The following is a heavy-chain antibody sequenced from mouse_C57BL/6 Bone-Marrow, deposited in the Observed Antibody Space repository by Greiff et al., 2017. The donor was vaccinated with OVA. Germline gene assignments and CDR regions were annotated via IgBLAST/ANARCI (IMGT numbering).Heavy chain of an antibody. CDR1: GFSFNTYA. V-gene: IGHV10-1*01. CDR3: VRHDVYWYFDV. Sequence: EVKVVESGGGLVQPKGSLKLSCAASGFSFNTYAMNWVRQAPGKGLEWVARIRSKSNNYATYHADSVKDRFTIYRDDSESMLYLQMINLKTEDTDMYYCVRHDVYWYFDVWGTGTAITVSA. D-gene: IGHD2-3*01. J-gene: IGHJ1*03. CDR2: IRSKSNNYAT.